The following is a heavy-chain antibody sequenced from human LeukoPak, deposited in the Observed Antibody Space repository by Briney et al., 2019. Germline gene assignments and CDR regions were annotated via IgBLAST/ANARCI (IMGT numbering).Heavy chain of an antibody. J-gene: IGHJ6*02. CDR3: ARDDHYDYVWGSYRLGYGMDV. V-gene: IGHV3-33*01. Sequence: GGSLRLSCAASGFTFSSYGMHWVRQAPGKGLEGVAVIWYDGSNKYYADSVKGRFTISRDNSKNTLYLQMNSLRAEDTAVYYCARDDHYDYVWGSYRLGYGMDVWGQGTTVTVSS. CDR2: IWYDGSNK. CDR1: GFTFSSYG. D-gene: IGHD3-16*02.